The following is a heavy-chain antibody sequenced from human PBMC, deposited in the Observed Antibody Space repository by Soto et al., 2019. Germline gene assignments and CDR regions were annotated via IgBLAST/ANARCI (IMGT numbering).Heavy chain of an antibody. Sequence: QVQLVQSGAEVKKPGASVKVSCKASGYTFTNYGINWVRQAPGQGLEWMGWISASNGNTNYAQRVQGRVTMTTDTSTSTAYMELRSLRSDDTAVYYGARSQSGDYEGCGYWGQGTLVTVSS. CDR1: GYTFTNYG. J-gene: IGHJ4*02. CDR3: ARSQSGDYEGCGY. V-gene: IGHV1-18*01. D-gene: IGHD4-17*01. CDR2: ISASNGNT.